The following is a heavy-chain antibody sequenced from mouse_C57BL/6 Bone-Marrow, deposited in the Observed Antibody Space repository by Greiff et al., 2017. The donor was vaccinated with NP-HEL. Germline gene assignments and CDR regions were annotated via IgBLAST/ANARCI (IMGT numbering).Heavy chain of an antibody. Sequence: QVQLQQSGAELARPGASVKLSCKASGYTFTSYGISWVKQRTGQGLEWIGEIYPRSGNTYYNEKFKGKATLTADKSSSTAYVELRSLTSEDSAVYFCRDYYGSSRYFDVWGTGTTVTVSS. CDR2: IYPRSGNT. CDR1: GYTFTSYG. J-gene: IGHJ1*03. D-gene: IGHD1-1*01. V-gene: IGHV1-81*01. CDR3: RDYYGSSRYFDV.